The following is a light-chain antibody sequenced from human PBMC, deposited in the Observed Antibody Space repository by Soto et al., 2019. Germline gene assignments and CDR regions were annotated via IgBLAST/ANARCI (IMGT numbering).Light chain of an antibody. CDR2: DAT. V-gene: IGKV3-11*02. J-gene: IGKJ4*01. CDR3: QQRINWPLT. CDR1: QSVSRF. Sequence: EIVLTQSPATLSLSPGESATLSCRTSQSVSRFLGWYQQKLGQSPRLLIYDATNRATGIPARFSGSGVGRNSSLTISSLEPEDFGVYYCQQRINWPLTFGGGTRVEIK.